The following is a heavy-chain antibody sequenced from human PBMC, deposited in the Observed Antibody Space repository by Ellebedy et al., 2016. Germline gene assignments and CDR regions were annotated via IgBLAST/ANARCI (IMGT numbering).Heavy chain of an antibody. D-gene: IGHD6-19*01. Sequence: SETLSLTXTVSGGSISSYYWSWIRQPPGKGLEWIGYIYYSGSTNYNPSLKSRVTISVDTSKNQFSLKLSSVTAADTAVYYCARDGRIAVAGTHNYYYGMDVWGQGTTVTVSS. J-gene: IGHJ6*02. CDR3: ARDGRIAVAGTHNYYYGMDV. V-gene: IGHV4-59*01. CDR2: IYYSGST. CDR1: GGSISSYY.